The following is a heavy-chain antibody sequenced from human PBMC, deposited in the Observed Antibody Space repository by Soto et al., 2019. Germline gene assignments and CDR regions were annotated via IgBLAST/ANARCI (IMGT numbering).Heavy chain of an antibody. CDR2: ISGGGGST. Sequence: QPGGSLRLSCAASGFTFSSYGMSWVRQAPGKGLEWVSAISGGGGSTYYADSVKGRFTISRDNSKNTLYLQMNGLRAEDTAVYYCAKQVLATGTSSNDIDTWGQGAPVPVSA. V-gene: IGHV3-23*01. D-gene: IGHD1-26*01. CDR1: GFTFSSYG. J-gene: IGHJ1*01. CDR3: AKQVLATGTSSNDIDT.